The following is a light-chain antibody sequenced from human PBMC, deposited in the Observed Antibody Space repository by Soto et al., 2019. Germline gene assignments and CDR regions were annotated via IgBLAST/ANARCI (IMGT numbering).Light chain of an antibody. CDR1: SSNIGAGSD. J-gene: IGLJ2*01. CDR3: QSFDSSLSGYVV. CDR2: GNS. V-gene: IGLV1-40*01. Sequence: QSVLTQPPSVSGAPGQRVTISCTGSSSNIGAGSDVHWYQQLPGTAPKLLIYGNSNRPSGVPDRFSGSKSGTSASLANTGLQAEDEADYYCQSFDSSLSGYVVFGGGTKLTVL.